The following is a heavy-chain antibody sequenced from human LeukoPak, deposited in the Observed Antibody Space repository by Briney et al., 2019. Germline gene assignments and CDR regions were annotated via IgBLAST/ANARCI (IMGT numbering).Heavy chain of an antibody. D-gene: IGHD1-26*01. CDR3: TRDPILGAPDYFDY. CDR1: GFTFNNYA. V-gene: IGHV3-30*04. Sequence: GGSLRLSCTASGFTFNNYAFHWVRQAPGKGLEWVAVTSPDEGLKFYGDSVKGRFTISRDNSKNTMYLQMNNLREEDTAVYYCTRDPILGAPDYFDYWGQGTLVTVSS. J-gene: IGHJ4*02. CDR2: TSPDEGLK.